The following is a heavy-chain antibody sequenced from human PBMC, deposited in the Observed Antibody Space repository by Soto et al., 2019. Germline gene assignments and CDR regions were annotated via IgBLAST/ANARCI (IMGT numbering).Heavy chain of an antibody. CDR2: IYHSGST. J-gene: IGHJ4*02. CDR3: ARFASNVPYYFDY. D-gene: IGHD1-1*01. Sequence: LSLPCTVSGCSISSGGYSWSWIRQPPGKGLEWIGYIYHSGSTYYNPSLKSRVTISVDRSKNQFSLKLSSVTAADTAVYYCARFASNVPYYFDYWGQGTLVTVSS. V-gene: IGHV4-30-2*01. CDR1: GCSISSGGYS.